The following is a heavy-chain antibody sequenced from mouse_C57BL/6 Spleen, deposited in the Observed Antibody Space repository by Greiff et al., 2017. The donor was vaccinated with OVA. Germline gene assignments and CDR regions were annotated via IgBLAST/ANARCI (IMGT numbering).Heavy chain of an antibody. CDR1: GFTFSDYY. CDR2: INYDGSST. Sequence: EVQLVESEGGLVQPGSSMKLSCTASGFTFSDYYMAWVRQVPEKGLEWVANINYDGSSTYYLDSLKSRFIISRANAKNILYLQMSSLKSEDTATYYCARSPVGGDVYFDYWGQGTTLTVSS. J-gene: IGHJ2*01. D-gene: IGHD3-3*01. V-gene: IGHV5-16*01. CDR3: ARSPVGGDVYFDY.